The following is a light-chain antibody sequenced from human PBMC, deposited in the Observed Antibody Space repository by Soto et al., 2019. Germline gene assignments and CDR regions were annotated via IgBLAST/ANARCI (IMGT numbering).Light chain of an antibody. CDR2: DAS. V-gene: IGKV3-11*01. J-gene: IGKJ1*01. CDR1: QSVSSN. Sequence: EIVLTQSPATLSLSPRERATLSCRASQSVSSNLAWYQQKPGQAPRLLIYDASNRATGIPARFSGSGSGTDFNLTISSLEPEDFAVYYCQQRTYWLRPFGPGTKVDIK. CDR3: QQRTYWLRP.